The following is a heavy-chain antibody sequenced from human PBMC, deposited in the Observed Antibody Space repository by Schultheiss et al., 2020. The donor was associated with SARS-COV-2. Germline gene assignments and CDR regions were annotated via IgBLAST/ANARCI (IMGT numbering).Heavy chain of an antibody. CDR3: ARARYGMDV. CDR2: IYYSGST. CDR1: GGSISSYY. Sequence: GSLRLSCTVSGGSISSYYWSWIRQPPGKGLEWIGYIYYSGSTNYNPSLKSRVTISVDTSKNQFSLKLSSVTAADTAVYYCARARYGMDVWGQGTTVTVSS. V-gene: IGHV4-59*01. J-gene: IGHJ6*02.